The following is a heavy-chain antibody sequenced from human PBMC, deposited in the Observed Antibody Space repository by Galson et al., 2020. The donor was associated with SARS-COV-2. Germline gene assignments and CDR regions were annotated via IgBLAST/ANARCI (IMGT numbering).Heavy chain of an antibody. V-gene: IGHV3-48*04. CDR3: ARDPKGVPGEHDDWFDP. CDR1: GFTFSSHN. J-gene: IGHJ5*02. Sequence: GGSLRLSCAASGFTFSSHNMNWVRQAPGKGLEWLSSISGSSSTIYYADSVKGRFTISRDNAKNSLYLQMNSLRAEDTAVYYCARDPKGVPGEHDDWFDPWGQGILVTVSS. CDR2: ISGSSSTI.